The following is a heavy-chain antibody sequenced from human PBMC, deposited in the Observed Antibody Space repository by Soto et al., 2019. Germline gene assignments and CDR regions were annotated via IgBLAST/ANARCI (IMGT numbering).Heavy chain of an antibody. CDR3: ARVRGDGYKSGSAY. V-gene: IGHV1-69*06. CDR1: GGTFSSHS. J-gene: IGHJ4*02. Sequence: QVQLVQSGAEVKKPGSSVKVSCKASGGTFSSHSINWGRQAPGQGLEWMGGIVPIFGTSNYAQKFKARVTITADKSTSTAYMEISRLTFEDTALYYCARVRGDGYKSGSAYWGQGTLVTVSS. CDR2: IVPIFGTS. D-gene: IGHD3-10*01.